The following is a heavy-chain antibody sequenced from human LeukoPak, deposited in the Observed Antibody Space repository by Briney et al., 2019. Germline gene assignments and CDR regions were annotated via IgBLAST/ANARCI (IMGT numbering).Heavy chain of an antibody. CDR1: GFTFDDYA. J-gene: IGHJ4*02. D-gene: IGHD3-22*01. V-gene: IGHV3-9*01. CDR3: AKGEISGYYEFADH. Sequence: QPGGSLRLSCAASGFTFDDYAMHWLRQGPGRGLEWVSGINWNSDNIGYADSVKGRFTISRDNAKNSPYLHMSSLRAEDTAFYFCAKGEISGYYEFADHWGQGTLVTVSS. CDR2: INWNSDNI.